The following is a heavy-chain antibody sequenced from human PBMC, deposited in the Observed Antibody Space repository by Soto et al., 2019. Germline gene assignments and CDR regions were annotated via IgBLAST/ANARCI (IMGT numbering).Heavy chain of an antibody. CDR1: GFTFSSYG. J-gene: IGHJ6*02. D-gene: IGHD2-21*01. CDR3: AKDPEVSYYYYYGMDV. Sequence: QVQLVESGGGVVQPGRSLRLSCAASGFTFSSYGMHWVRQAPGKGLEWVAVISYDGSNKYYADSVKGRFTISRDNSKNTLYLKMNSLRAEDTAVYYCAKDPEVSYYYYYGMDVWGQGTTVTVSS. V-gene: IGHV3-30*18. CDR2: ISYDGSNK.